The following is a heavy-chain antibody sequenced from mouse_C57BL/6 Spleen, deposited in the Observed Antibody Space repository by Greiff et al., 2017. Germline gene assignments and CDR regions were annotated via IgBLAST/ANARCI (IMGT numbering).Heavy chain of an antibody. CDR1: GYTFTSYW. D-gene: IGHD2-4*01. V-gene: IGHV1-64*01. J-gene: IGHJ2*01. Sequence: VQLQQPGAELVKPGASVKLSCKASGYTFTSYWMHWVKQRPGQGLEWIGMIHPNSGSTNYNEKFKSKATLTVDKSSSTAYMQLSSLTSEDSAVYDCASEDYDYDRSLDYWGQGTTLTVSS. CDR2: IHPNSGST. CDR3: ASEDYDYDRSLDY.